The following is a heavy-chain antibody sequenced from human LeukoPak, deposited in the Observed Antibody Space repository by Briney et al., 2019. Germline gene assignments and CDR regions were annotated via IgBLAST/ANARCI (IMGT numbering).Heavy chain of an antibody. CDR3: ARDIVGATPDY. J-gene: IGHJ4*02. V-gene: IGHV3-48*03. D-gene: IGHD1-26*01. Sequence: GGSLRLSCAASGFTFSSYEMNWVRQAPGKGLEWVSYISSSGSTIYYADSVKGRFTISRDNAKNSLYLQMNSLRAEDTAVCYCARDIVGATPDYWGQGTLVTVSS. CDR2: ISSSGSTI. CDR1: GFTFSSYE.